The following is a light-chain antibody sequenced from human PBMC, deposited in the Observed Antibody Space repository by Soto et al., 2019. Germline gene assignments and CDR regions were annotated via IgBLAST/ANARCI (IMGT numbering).Light chain of an antibody. CDR3: QQYGSSPWT. CDR1: QSVSSSY. Sequence: EIVLTQSPGTLSLSPGERATLSCRASQSVSSSYLAWYQQTPGQAPRLVVYGASSRATGIPDRFSGSGSGTDFTLTISRLEPGDFAVYYCQQYGSSPWTFGQGTKVEIK. J-gene: IGKJ1*01. CDR2: GAS. V-gene: IGKV3-20*01.